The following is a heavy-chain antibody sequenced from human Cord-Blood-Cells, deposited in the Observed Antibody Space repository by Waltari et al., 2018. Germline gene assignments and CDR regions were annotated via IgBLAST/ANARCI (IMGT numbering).Heavy chain of an antibody. CDR1: GFTFSASA. CDR2: IRSKANSYAT. Sequence: EVQLVESGGGLVQPGGSLKLSCAAYGFTFSASAMHWVRQASGKGLVWVGRIRSKANSYATAYAASVKGRFTISRDDSKNTAYLQMNSLKTEDTAVYYCTSNRNYWGQGTLVTVSS. CDR3: TSNRNY. D-gene: IGHD3-22*01. J-gene: IGHJ4*02. V-gene: IGHV3-73*01.